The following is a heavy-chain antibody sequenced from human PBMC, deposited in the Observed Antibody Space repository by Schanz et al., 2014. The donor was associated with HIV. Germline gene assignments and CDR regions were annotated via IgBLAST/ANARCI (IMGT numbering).Heavy chain of an antibody. Sequence: QVLLQESGPRLMKPSETVSLTCTVSSGSIRTYHWHWIRQSAGKRLEWIGRVSGSGSTDHNPSLKGRLTMSVDPSNTLFSLKLKSVTAADTAVYYCAKSGQLVTKHYWFDSWGQGTLVIVSS. D-gene: IGHD6-6*01. CDR3: AKSGQLVTKHYWFDS. V-gene: IGHV4-4*07. CDR1: SGSIRTYH. CDR2: VSGSGST. J-gene: IGHJ5*01.